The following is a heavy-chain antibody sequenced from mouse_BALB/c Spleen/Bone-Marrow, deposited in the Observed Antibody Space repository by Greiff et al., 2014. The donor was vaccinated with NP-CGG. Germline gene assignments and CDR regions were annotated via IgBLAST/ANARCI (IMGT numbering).Heavy chain of an antibody. V-gene: IGHV1-80*01. D-gene: IGHD4-1*01. J-gene: IGHJ2*01. CDR2: IYPGDGDT. CDR3: ARGGRLTGYYFDY. CDR1: GYAFSSYW. Sequence: VKVVESGAELVRPGSSVKISCKASGYAFSSYWMNWVKQRPGQGLEWIGQIYPGDGDTNYNGNFKDKATLTTDKSPTTAYMQLSSLTSEDSAVYFCARGGRLTGYYFDYWGQGTTLTVSS.